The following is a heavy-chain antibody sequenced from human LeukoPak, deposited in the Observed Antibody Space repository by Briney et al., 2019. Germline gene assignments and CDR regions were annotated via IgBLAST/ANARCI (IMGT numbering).Heavy chain of an antibody. V-gene: IGHV3-48*03. J-gene: IGHJ4*02. CDR3: ARDYDSSGYYDPH. CDR1: GFTFSSYE. D-gene: IGHD3-22*01. Sequence: GGSLRLSCAASGFTFSSYEMNWVRQAPGKGLEWVSYISSSGSTICYADSVKGRFTISRDNAKNSLYLQMNSLRAEDTAVYYCARDYDSSGYYDPHWGQGTLVTVSS. CDR2: ISSSGSTI.